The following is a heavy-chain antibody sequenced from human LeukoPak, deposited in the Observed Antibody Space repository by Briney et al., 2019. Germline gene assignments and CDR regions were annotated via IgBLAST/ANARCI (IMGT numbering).Heavy chain of an antibody. CDR2: INHSGGT. V-gene: IGHV4-39*07. D-gene: IGHD3-16*02. Sequence: PSEILSLTCTVSGGSISSTTYYWGWIRQPPGKGLEWIGEINHSGGTNYNPSLKSRVTISVDTSKNQFSLKLSSVTAADTAVYYCARGANYDYVWGSYRRSPIFDYWGQGTLVTVSS. CDR3: ARGANYDYVWGSYRRSPIFDY. J-gene: IGHJ4*02. CDR1: GGSISSTTYY.